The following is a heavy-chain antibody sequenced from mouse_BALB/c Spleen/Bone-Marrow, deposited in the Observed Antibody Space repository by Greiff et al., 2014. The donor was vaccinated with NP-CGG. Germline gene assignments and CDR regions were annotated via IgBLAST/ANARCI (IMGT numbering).Heavy chain of an antibody. J-gene: IGHJ2*01. V-gene: IGHV1-69*02. Sequence: QVQLQQSGAELVRPGASVKLSCTASGYTFTSYCINWVKQRPGQGLEWIGNIFPSETYTNYNQKFKDKATLTVDKSSSTAYMQLSSPTSEDSAVYYCTRDNWDYWGQGTTLTVSS. CDR3: TRDNWDY. CDR2: IFPSETYT. CDR1: GYTFTSYC. D-gene: IGHD4-1*01.